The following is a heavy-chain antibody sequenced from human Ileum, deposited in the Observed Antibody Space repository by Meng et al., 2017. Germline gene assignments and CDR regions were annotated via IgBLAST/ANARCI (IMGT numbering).Heavy chain of an antibody. D-gene: IGHD1-20*01. CDR3: TVYITGHM. V-gene: IGHV3-73*01. CDR2: ITNNYAT. CDR1: GFTFSGSD. J-gene: IGHJ3*02. Sequence: GESLKISCAASGFTFSGSDVHWFRQASGKGLEWVGRITNNYATAYAVSLRGRFTISRDDLQNTAYLQMNNLKAEDTALYYCTVYITGHMWGQGTMVTRLL.